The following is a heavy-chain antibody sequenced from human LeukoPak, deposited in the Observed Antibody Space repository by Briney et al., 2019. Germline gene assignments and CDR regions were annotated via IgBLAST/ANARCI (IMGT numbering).Heavy chain of an antibody. J-gene: IGHJ3*02. CDR3: ARGGDAFDI. Sequence: GGSLRLSCAASGFTFDDYAMSWVRQAPGKGLEWVSAISGSGGSTYYADSVKGRFTISRDNSKNTLYLQMNSLRAEDTAVYYCARGGDAFDIWGQGTMVTVSS. CDR1: GFTFDDYA. V-gene: IGHV3-23*01. CDR2: ISGSGGST.